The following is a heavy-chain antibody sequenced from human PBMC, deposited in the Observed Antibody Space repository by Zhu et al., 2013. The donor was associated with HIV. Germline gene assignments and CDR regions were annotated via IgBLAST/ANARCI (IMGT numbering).Heavy chain of an antibody. CDR3: ARDTEYSNGWPPTYGSDGTRYRFD. CDR1: GYTFTGHY. CDR2: INPYSGDT. D-gene: IGHD6-19*01. J-gene: IGHJ5*02. Sequence: QVHLMQSGAEVKKPGASVRVSCKASGYTFTGHYVHWVRQAPGQGLEWMGWINPYSGDTNYAQKFQGKVAMTRDTSTSSAYMEVTRLAFDDTAVYFCARDTEYSNGWPPTYGSDGTRYRFD. V-gene: IGHV1-2*02.